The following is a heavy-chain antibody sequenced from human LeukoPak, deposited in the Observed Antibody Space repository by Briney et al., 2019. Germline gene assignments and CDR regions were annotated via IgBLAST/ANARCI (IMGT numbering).Heavy chain of an antibody. CDR1: GFTFSSYW. CDR3: ARGGGDKGSYYYYYMDV. D-gene: IGHD2-21*01. CDR2: IDTDGTTT. Sequence: QPGGSLRLSCAASGFTFSSYWMHWVRQVPGKGLVWVSRIDTDGTTTDYADSVKGRFTISRDNAKNTLYLQMNSLRAEDTAVYYCARGGGDKGSYYYYYMDVWGKGTTVTVSS. V-gene: IGHV3-74*01. J-gene: IGHJ6*03.